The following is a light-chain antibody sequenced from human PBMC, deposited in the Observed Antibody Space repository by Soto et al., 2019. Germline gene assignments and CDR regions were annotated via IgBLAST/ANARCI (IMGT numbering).Light chain of an antibody. J-gene: IGKJ1*01. CDR3: QQYIRSPWT. Sequence: VYPHSLRTLCFYPGQRATHSSSAIQMVTSSYLAWYQQKPGQAPRLLMYGASIWISGIPYRFSGSGSGTDFTLTITSLEPEDFAVYYCQQYIRSPWTFGRGTKVDIK. CDR2: GAS. V-gene: IGKV3-20*01. CDR1: QMVTSSY.